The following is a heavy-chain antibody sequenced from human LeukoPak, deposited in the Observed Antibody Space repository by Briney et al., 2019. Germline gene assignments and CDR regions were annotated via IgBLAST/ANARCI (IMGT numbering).Heavy chain of an antibody. J-gene: IGHJ5*02. CDR2: ISGSGGST. Sequence: GGSLRLSCAASGFTFSSYAMSWVRQPPGKGLEWVAAISGSGGSTYYADSVKGRFAISRDNSKNTLYLQMNSLRAEDTAVYYCAKDHLLRGNWFDPWGQGTLVTVSS. V-gene: IGHV3-23*01. CDR1: GFTFSSYA. D-gene: IGHD3-10*01. CDR3: AKDHLLRGNWFDP.